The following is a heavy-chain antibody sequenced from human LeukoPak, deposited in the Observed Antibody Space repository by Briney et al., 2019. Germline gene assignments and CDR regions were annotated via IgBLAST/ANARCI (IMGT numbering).Heavy chain of an antibody. CDR2: IWYDGSNK. D-gene: IGHD6-19*01. CDR3: ARDRECSGWYYFDY. CDR1: GFTFSSYG. J-gene: IGHJ4*02. V-gene: IGHV3-33*01. Sequence: GGSLRLSCAASGFTFSSYGMHWVRQAPGKGLEWVAVIWYDGSNKYYADSVKGRFTISRDNSKNTLYLQMNSLRAEDTAVYYCARDRECSGWYYFDYWGQGTLVTVSS.